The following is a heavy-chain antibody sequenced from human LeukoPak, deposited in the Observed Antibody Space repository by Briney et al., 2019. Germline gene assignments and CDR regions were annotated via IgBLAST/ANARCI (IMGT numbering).Heavy chain of an antibody. CDR2: MSGSGETT. V-gene: IGHV3-23*01. D-gene: IGHD6-19*01. CDR3: AKLTLFSSAWHLDY. J-gene: IGHJ4*02. CDR1: GFPFSNYA. Sequence: QPGGSLRLSCAASGFPFSNYAMSWVRQAPGKGLEWVSTMSGSGETTYFADSVKGRFTISRDNSKSTLYLQMNSLRAEDTALYYCAKLTLFSSAWHLDYWGRGTLVTVSS.